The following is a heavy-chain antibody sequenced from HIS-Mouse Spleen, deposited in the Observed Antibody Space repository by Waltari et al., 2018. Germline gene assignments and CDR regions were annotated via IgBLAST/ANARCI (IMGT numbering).Heavy chain of an antibody. D-gene: IGHD6-13*01. Sequence: QLQLQESGPVLVKPSETLSLTCTVSGGSISSSSYYWGWIRQPPGKGLEWIGSIYYSGSTYENPYLKSRVTISVETSKNQFSLKLSSVTAADTAVYYCAREIPYSSSWYDWYFDLWGRGTLVTVSS. CDR1: GGSISSSSYY. CDR2: IYYSGST. J-gene: IGHJ2*01. V-gene: IGHV4-39*07. CDR3: AREIPYSSSWYDWYFDL.